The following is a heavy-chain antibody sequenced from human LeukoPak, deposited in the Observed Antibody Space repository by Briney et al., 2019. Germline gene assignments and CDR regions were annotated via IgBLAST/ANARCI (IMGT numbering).Heavy chain of an antibody. J-gene: IGHJ5*02. CDR3: ARDYGGNYYNWFDP. V-gene: IGHV1-18*01. CDR1: GYTFTSYG. Sequence: GASVKVSCKASGYTFTSYGISWVRQAPGQGLEWMGWISAYNGNTNYAQKLQGRVTMTIDTSTSTAYMELRSLRSDDTAVYYCARDYGGNYYNWFDPWGQGTLVTVSS. CDR2: ISAYNGNT. D-gene: IGHD4-23*01.